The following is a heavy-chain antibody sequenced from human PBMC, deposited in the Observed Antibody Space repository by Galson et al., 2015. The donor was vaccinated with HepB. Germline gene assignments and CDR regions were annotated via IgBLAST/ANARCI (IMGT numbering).Heavy chain of an antibody. Sequence: SLRLSCAASGFTFSSYGMHWVRQAPGKGLEWVAVISYDGSNKYYADSVKGRFTISRDNSKNTLYLQMNSLRAEDTAVYYCAKDGGIAAAGLSYYFDYWGQGTLVTVSS. CDR1: GFTFSSYG. CDR3: AKDGGIAAAGLSYYFDY. J-gene: IGHJ4*02. V-gene: IGHV3-30*18. D-gene: IGHD6-13*01. CDR2: ISYDGSNK.